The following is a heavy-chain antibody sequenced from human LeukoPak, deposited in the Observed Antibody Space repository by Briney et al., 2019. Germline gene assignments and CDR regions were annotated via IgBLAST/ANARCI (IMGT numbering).Heavy chain of an antibody. D-gene: IGHD1-14*01. V-gene: IGHV1-18*01. CDR2: ISTYNGDT. Sequence: GASVKVSFKASGYTFTRWNFSWVRQAPGQGLEWMGWISTYNGDTKYAQKFQGRVTMTTDTSTSTAYMELRSLTSDDTAVYYCARDLDRVFDLWGRGTLVTVSS. CDR3: ARDLDRVFDL. J-gene: IGHJ2*01. CDR1: GYTFTRWN.